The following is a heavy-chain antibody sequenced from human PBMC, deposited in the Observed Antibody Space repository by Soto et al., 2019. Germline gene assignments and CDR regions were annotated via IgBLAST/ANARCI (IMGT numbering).Heavy chain of an antibody. J-gene: IGHJ5*02. CDR1: GGSISSGDYY. Sequence: QVQLQESGPGLVKPSQTLSLTCTVSGGSISSGDYYWSWIRQPPGKGLEWIGYIYHSGSTYYNPSLKSRVTISVDTSKNQFPLKLNSVTAADTAVYYCARDGGYCGGGSCYRFDPWGQGTLVTVSS. D-gene: IGHD2-15*01. CDR2: IYHSGST. V-gene: IGHV4-30-4*01. CDR3: ARDGGYCGGGSCYRFDP.